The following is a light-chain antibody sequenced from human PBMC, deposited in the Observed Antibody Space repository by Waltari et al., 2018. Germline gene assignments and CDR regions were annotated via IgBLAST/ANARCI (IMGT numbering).Light chain of an antibody. Sequence: EIMLTQSPRTSSFPPGERATLSCRASQTISKYLAWYQQKPGQAPRLLIYYASNRATGIPDRFSGSGYGTDFRLTISRLEPEDDAVYYCQKYGSLPATFGRGTKVEIK. V-gene: IGKV3-20*01. CDR3: QKYGSLPAT. J-gene: IGKJ1*01. CDR2: YAS. CDR1: QTISKY.